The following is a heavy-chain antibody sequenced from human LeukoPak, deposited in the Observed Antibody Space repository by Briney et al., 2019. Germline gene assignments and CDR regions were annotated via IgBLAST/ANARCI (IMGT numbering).Heavy chain of an antibody. CDR2: IYYSGST. V-gene: IGHV4-59*01. CDR3: ARAPVAARLWYYYYMDV. CDR1: GGSISSYY. J-gene: IGHJ6*03. D-gene: IGHD6-6*01. Sequence: SETLSLTCTVSGGSISSYYWSWVRQPRGKGLGWHGYIYYSGSTNYNPSLKSRVTISVDTSKNQFSLKLSSVTAADTAVYYCARAPVAARLWYYYYMDVWGKGTTVTVSS.